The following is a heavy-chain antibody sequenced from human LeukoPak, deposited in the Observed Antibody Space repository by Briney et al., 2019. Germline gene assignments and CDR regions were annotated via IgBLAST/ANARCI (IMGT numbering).Heavy chain of an antibody. Sequence: PGGSLRLSCAASGFTFSNYWMGWVRQAPGKGLEWVANIKQDGSEKYYVDSVKGRFTTSRDNTKSSLYLQMNSLRDEDTAVYYCAKDGDSSGYYWDSWGQGTLVTASS. CDR1: GFTFSNYW. CDR2: IKQDGSEK. CDR3: AKDGDSSGYYWDS. D-gene: IGHD3-22*01. V-gene: IGHV3-7*01. J-gene: IGHJ4*02.